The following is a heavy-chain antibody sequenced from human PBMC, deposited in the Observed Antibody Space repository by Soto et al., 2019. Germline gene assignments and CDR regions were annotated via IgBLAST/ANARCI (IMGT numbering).Heavy chain of an antibody. V-gene: IGHV1-2*04. Sequence: ASVKVSCKASGDTFTGYYMHWVRQAPGQGLEWMGWINPNSGGTNYAQKFQGWVTMTRDTSISTAYMGLSRLRSDDTAVYYCARENPGDVVVTAAKQFFEYWGQGTRV. J-gene: IGHJ4*02. CDR2: INPNSGGT. CDR3: ARENPGDVVVTAAKQFFEY. CDR1: GDTFTGYY. D-gene: IGHD2-2*01.